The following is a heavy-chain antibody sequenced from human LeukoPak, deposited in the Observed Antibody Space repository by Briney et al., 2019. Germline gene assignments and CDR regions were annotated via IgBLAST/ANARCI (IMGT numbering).Heavy chain of an antibody. CDR3: AREDYYDSSGYLHPPFDY. CDR1: GFTFSSYW. CDR2: IKQDGSEK. D-gene: IGHD3-22*01. Sequence: PGGSLRLSCAASGFTFSSYWMSWVRQAPGKGLEWVANIKQDGSEKYYVDSVKGRFTISRDNAKNSLYLQMNSLRAEDTAVYYCAREDYYDSSGYLHPPFDYWGQGTLVTVSS. V-gene: IGHV3-7*01. J-gene: IGHJ4*02.